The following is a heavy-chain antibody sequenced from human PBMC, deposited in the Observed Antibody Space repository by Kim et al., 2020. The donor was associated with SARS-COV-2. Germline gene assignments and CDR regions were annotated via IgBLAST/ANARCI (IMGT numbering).Heavy chain of an antibody. CDR2: T. V-gene: IGHV4-61*02. Sequence: TNYHPSLKRRVTITVDTSKNQFSLKLSSVSAADTAVYYCVRVAGSGWFDPWGQGTLVTVSS. CDR3: VRVAGSGWFDP. J-gene: IGHJ5*02. D-gene: IGHD6-19*01.